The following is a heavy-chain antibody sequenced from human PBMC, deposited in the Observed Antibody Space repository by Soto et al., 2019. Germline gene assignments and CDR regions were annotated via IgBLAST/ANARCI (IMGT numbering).Heavy chain of an antibody. D-gene: IGHD5-12*01. CDR3: ARDGGGGLERVYSGYDFYYYGMDV. Sequence: GGSLRLSCAASGFTFSDYYMSWIRQAPGKGLEWVSYISSSSSYTNYADSVKGRFTISRDNAKNSLYLQMNSLRAEDTAVYYCARDGGGGLERVYSGYDFYYYGMDVWGQGTTVTVSS. CDR2: ISSSSSYT. J-gene: IGHJ6*02. CDR1: GFTFSDYY. V-gene: IGHV3-11*06.